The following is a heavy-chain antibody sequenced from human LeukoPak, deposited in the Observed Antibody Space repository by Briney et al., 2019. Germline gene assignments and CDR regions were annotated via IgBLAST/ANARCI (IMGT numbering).Heavy chain of an antibody. V-gene: IGHV4-4*07. CDR3: ARLNGDGFDI. CDR2: IYSSGST. J-gene: IGHJ3*02. Sequence: SETLSLTCTVSGGSLGGYYWYWIRQPAGKGLEWIGRIYSSGSTNYAPSLKSRVTMSIDTSKKHLSLQLNTVTAADTAVYYCARLNGDGFDIWGQGTKVTVSS. D-gene: IGHD2-8*01. CDR1: GGSLGGYY.